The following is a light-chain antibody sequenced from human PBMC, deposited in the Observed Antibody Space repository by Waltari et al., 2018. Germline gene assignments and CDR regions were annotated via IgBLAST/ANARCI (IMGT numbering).Light chain of an antibody. J-gene: IGKJ4*01. CDR3: QQRNIWPLT. V-gene: IGKV3-11*01. CDR1: QSVSNS. Sequence: EVVLIQSPATLSLSPGDGATLSCRASQSVSNSLAWYQQKPGQPPRLLIYDTSNRASGIPARFSASGSGTDFTLSITSLEPEDFAVYYCQQRNIWPLTFGGGTKVEIK. CDR2: DTS.